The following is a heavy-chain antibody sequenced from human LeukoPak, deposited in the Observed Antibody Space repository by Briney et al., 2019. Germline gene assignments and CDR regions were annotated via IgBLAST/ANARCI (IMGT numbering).Heavy chain of an antibody. CDR3: ARATYCSGDSCYSGIFDY. V-gene: IGHV4-34*01. Sequence: SETLSLTCAVYGGSFSGYYWSWIRQPPGKGLESTGEIKPSGNTNYTPSLKSRVTISVDKSKNQFSLKLSSVTAADTAVYYCARATYCSGDSCYSGIFDYWGQGTLVTVSS. CDR2: IKPSGNT. CDR1: GGSFSGYY. D-gene: IGHD2-15*01. J-gene: IGHJ4*02.